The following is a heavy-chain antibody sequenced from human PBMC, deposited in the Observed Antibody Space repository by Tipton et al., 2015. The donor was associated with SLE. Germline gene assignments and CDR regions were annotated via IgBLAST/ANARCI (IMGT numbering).Heavy chain of an antibody. CDR2: ITDDGGST. V-gene: IGHV3-23*01. CDR1: GFTFSSYA. Sequence: SLRLSCAVSGFTFSSYAMSWVRQAPGEGLEWVSAITDDGGSTYYADSVKGRFTISRDNSKNTLYLQMNSLRTEDTAVYYCTRGRMIGGTVPDYWGQGTLVTVSS. CDR3: TRGRMIGGTVPDY. J-gene: IGHJ4*02. D-gene: IGHD3-16*01.